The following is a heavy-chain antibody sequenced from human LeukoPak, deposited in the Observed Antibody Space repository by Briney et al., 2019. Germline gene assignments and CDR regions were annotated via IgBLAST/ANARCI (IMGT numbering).Heavy chain of an antibody. Sequence: PGGSLRLSCAASGFTFSSYWMHWVRQAPGKGLVWVSRINRDGSSTSYADSVKGRFTISRDNAKNTLYLQMKSLRAEDTAVYYCAHGAMYQLDYWGQGTLVTVSS. CDR3: AHGAMYQLDY. CDR1: GFTFSSYW. V-gene: IGHV3-74*01. J-gene: IGHJ4*02. CDR2: INRDGSST. D-gene: IGHD2-2*01.